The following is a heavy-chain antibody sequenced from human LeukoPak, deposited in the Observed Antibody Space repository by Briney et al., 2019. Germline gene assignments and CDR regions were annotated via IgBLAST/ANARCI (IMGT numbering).Heavy chain of an antibody. CDR2: ISYDGSNK. Sequence: GGSLRLSCAASGFTFSSYAMHWVRQAPGKGLEWVAVISYDGSNKYYADSVKGRFTISRDNSKNTLYLQMNSLRAEDTAVYYCARGGSSGWSDPFDYWGQGTLVTVSS. CDR1: GFTFSSYA. V-gene: IGHV3-30*14. J-gene: IGHJ4*02. D-gene: IGHD6-19*01. CDR3: ARGGSSGWSDPFDY.